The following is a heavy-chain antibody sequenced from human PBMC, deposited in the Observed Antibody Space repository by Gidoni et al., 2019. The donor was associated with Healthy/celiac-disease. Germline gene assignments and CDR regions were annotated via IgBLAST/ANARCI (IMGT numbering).Heavy chain of an antibody. V-gene: IGHV1-69*01. D-gene: IGHD6-6*01. CDR1: A. J-gene: IGHJ4*02. Sequence: AISWVRQAPGQGLEWMGGIIPIFGTANYAQKFQGRVTITADESTSTAYMELSSLRSEDTAVYYCARAHDYSSSDQLLNYWGQGTLVTVSS. CDR2: IIPIFGTA. CDR3: ARAHDYSSSDQLLNY.